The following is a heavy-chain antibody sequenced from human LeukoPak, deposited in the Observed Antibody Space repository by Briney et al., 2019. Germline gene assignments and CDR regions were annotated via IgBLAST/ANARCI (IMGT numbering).Heavy chain of an antibody. J-gene: IGHJ4*02. Sequence: ASVKVSCKVSGYTLTELSMHWVRQAPGKGLEWMGGFDPEDGETIYAQKFQGRVTMTEDTSTGTAYMELSSLRSEDTAVYYCAIAFGPTNSSRLDYWGQGTLVTVSS. CDR3: AIAFGPTNSSRLDY. CDR2: FDPEDGET. V-gene: IGHV1-24*01. D-gene: IGHD3-10*01. CDR1: GYTLTELS.